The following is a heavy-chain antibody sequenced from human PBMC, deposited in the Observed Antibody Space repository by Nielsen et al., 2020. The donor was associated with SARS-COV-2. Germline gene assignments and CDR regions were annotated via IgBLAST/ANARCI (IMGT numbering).Heavy chain of an antibody. CDR3: ARSLTLIGGYYGMDV. J-gene: IGHJ6*02. CDR1: GFTFSSYA. V-gene: IGHV3-30-3*01. Sequence: GESLKISCAASGFTFSSYAMHWVHQAPGKGLEWVAVISYDGSNKYYADSVKGRFTISRDNSKNTLYLQMNSLRAEDTAVYYCARSLTLIGGYYGMDVWGQGTTVTVSS. CDR2: ISYDGSNK. D-gene: IGHD7-27*01.